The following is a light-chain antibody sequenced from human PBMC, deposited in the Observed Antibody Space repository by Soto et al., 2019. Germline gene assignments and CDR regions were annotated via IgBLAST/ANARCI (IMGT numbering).Light chain of an antibody. J-gene: IGKJ4*01. Sequence: EIVLTQSPATLSVSPGERATLSCRASQSVETFLAWFQHKAGQAPRLLIFGASTRAAGVPARFSGGGSGTEFTLTIDSLRSEDFAVYFCQQYHAWPPGTFGGGTKVEIK. CDR1: QSVETF. CDR2: GAS. V-gene: IGKV3-15*01. CDR3: QQYHAWPPGT.